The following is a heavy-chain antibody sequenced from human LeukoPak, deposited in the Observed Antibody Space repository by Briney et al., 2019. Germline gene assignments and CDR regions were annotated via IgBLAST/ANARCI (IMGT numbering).Heavy chain of an antibody. V-gene: IGHV3-13*01. Sequence: GGSLRLSCSASGFTFRNYDMHWVRQATGKGLEWVSGIGTGGDTHYPGSVKGRFTISRENAKNSLYLQMNSLRAGDTAVYYCARAGRFYGSTGAHAFDIWGQGTMVTVS. CDR3: ARAGRFYGSTGAHAFDI. CDR2: IGTGGDT. CDR1: GFTFRNYD. D-gene: IGHD4-23*01. J-gene: IGHJ3*02.